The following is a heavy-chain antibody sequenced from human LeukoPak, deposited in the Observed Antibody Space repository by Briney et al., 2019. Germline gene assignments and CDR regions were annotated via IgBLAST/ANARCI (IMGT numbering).Heavy chain of an antibody. D-gene: IGHD5-18*01. CDR3: ARRPLDLDTAMVLDY. CDR1: GGSISSSSYY. CDR2: IYYSGST. Sequence: SETLSLTCTVSGGSISSSSYYWGWIRQPPGKGLEWIGSIYYSGSTYYNPSLKSRVTISVDTSKNQFSLKLSSVTAADTAVYYCARRPLDLDTAMVLDYWGQGTLVTVSS. J-gene: IGHJ4*02. V-gene: IGHV4-39*01.